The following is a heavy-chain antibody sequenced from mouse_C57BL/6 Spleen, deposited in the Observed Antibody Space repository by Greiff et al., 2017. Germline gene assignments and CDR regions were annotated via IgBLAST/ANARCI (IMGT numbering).Heavy chain of an antibody. D-gene: IGHD2-5*01. Sequence: VKLQQSGAELARPGASVKMSCKASGYTFTSYTMHWVKQRPGQGLEWIGYINPSSGYTKYNQKFKDKATLTADTASSTAYMQLSSLTSEDSAVYYCARGSSNYVGYYAMDYWGQGTSVTVSS. CDR3: ARGSSNYVGYYAMDY. V-gene: IGHV1-4*01. CDR1: GYTFTSYT. CDR2: INPSSGYT. J-gene: IGHJ4*01.